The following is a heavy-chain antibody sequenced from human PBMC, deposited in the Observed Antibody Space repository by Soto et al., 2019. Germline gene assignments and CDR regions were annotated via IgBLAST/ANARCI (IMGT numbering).Heavy chain of an antibody. CDR1: GFTFSSYG. Sequence: QVQLVESGGGVVQPGRSLRLSCAASGFTFSSYGMHWVRQAPGKGLEWVAVISYDGSNKYYADSVKGRFTISRDNSKNTLYLQMNSLRAEDTAVYYCAKGDHQLLRLYFDYWGQGTLVTVSS. CDR3: AKGDHQLLRLYFDY. CDR2: ISYDGSNK. D-gene: IGHD2-2*01. J-gene: IGHJ4*02. V-gene: IGHV3-30*18.